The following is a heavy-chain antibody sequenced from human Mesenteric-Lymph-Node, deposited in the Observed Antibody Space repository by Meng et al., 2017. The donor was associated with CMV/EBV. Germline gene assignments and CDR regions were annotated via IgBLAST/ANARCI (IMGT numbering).Heavy chain of an antibody. CDR3: ARVRNTNMLGYCSSSSCPFDY. D-gene: IGHD2-2*01. CDR2: IYYSGSA. V-gene: IGHV4-31*02. J-gene: IGHJ4*02. CDR1: AYY. Sequence: AYYWSWIRQHPGKGLEWIGYIYYSGSAYYHPSLKSRVTISVDTSEDQFSLRLSSVTAADTAVYYCARVRNTNMLGYCSSSSCPFDYWGQGILVTVSS.